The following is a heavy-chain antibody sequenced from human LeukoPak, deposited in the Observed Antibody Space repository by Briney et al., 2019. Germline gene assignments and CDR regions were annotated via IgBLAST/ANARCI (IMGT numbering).Heavy chain of an antibody. CDR3: ARGRAYYYGSGRPKESDY. D-gene: IGHD3-10*01. Sequence: SETLSLTCTVSGGSISSSSYYWGWIRQPPGKGLEWIGSIYYSGSTYYNPSLKSRVTISVDTSKNQFSLKLSSVTAADTAVYYCARGRAYYYGSGRPKESDYWGQGTLVTVSS. CDR2: IYYSGST. V-gene: IGHV4-39*07. J-gene: IGHJ4*02. CDR1: GGSISSSSYY.